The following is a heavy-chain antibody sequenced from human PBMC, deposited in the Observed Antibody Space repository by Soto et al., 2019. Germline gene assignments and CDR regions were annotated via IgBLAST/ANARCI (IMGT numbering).Heavy chain of an antibody. Sequence: PSETLSLTCAVYGGSFSGYYWSWIRQPPGKGLEWIGEINHSGSTNYNPSLKSRVTISVDTSKNQFSLKLSSVTAADTAVYYCARGKVLGPVYAMSRAPNWFDPWGQGTLVTVSS. V-gene: IGHV4-34*01. D-gene: IGHD2-8*01. CDR1: GGSFSGYY. CDR3: ARGKVLGPVYAMSRAPNWFDP. J-gene: IGHJ5*02. CDR2: INHSGST.